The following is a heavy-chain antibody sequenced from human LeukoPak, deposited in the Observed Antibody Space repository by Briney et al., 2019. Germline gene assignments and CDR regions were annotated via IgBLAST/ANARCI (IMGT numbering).Heavy chain of an antibody. CDR3: ARDLYFDFWSGTGFD. CDR2: ISSSSSYI. CDR1: GFTFSSYS. J-gene: IGHJ4*02. Sequence: GGSLRLSCAASGFTFSSYSMTWVRQAPGKGLEWVSSISSSSSYIYYADSVKGRFTISRDNAKNSLYLQMNSLRAEDTAVYYCARDLYFDFWSGTGFDWGQGTLVTVSS. V-gene: IGHV3-21*01. D-gene: IGHD3-3*01.